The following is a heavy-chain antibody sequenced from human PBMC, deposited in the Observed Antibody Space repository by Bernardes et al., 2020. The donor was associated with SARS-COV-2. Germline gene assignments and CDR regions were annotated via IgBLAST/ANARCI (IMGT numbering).Heavy chain of an antibody. Sequence: ASVKVSCKASGYTFTSYGISWVRQAPGQGLEWMGWISAYNGNTNYAQKFQGRVTMTTDTSTSTAYMELRSLRSDDTAVYYCARDFVGDIVVVTAIGYPPDYWGQGTLVTVSS. J-gene: IGHJ4*02. V-gene: IGHV1-18*04. CDR1: GYTFTSYG. D-gene: IGHD2-21*02. CDR3: ARDFVGDIVVVTAIGYPPDY. CDR2: ISAYNGNT.